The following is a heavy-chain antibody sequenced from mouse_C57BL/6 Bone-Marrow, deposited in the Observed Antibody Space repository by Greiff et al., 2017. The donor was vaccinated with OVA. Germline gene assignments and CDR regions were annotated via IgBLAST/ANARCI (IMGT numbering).Heavy chain of an antibody. Sequence: VKLVGSGAELVRPGASVTLSCKASGYTFTDYEMHWVKQTPVHGLEWIGAIDPETGGTAYNQKFKGKAILTADKSSSTAYMELRSLTSEDSAVYYCTRGYGNYYAMDYWGQGTSVTVSS. D-gene: IGHD2-1*01. CDR2: IDPETGGT. CDR1: GYTFTDYE. V-gene: IGHV1-15*01. J-gene: IGHJ4*01. CDR3: TRGYGNYYAMDY.